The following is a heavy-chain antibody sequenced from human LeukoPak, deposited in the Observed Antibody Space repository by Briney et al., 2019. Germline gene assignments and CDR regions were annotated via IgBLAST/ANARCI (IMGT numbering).Heavy chain of an antibody. V-gene: IGHV3-7*01. CDR2: IKQDGSEK. D-gene: IGHD5-12*01. Sequence: GGSLRLSCAASGFTFSSYWMSWVRQAPGKGLEWVANIKQDGSEKYYVDSVRGRFTISRDNAKNSLYLQMNSVRAEDTAVYYCARGPQIYGGYDSQFSLDYWGQGALVTVSS. J-gene: IGHJ4*02. CDR1: GFTFSSYW. CDR3: ARGPQIYGGYDSQFSLDY.